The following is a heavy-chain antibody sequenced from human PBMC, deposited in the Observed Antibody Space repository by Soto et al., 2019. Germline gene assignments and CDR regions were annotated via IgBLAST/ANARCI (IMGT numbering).Heavy chain of an antibody. CDR2: IYYSGST. CDR3: AASGYSGYENYFDY. J-gene: IGHJ4*02. Sequence: PSETLSLTCTVSGGSISSYYWSWIWQPPGKGLEWIGYIYYSGSTNYNPSLKSRVTISVDTSKNQFSLKLSSVTAADTAVYYCAASGYSGYENYFDYWGQGTLVTVSS. D-gene: IGHD5-12*01. CDR1: GGSISSYY. V-gene: IGHV4-59*08.